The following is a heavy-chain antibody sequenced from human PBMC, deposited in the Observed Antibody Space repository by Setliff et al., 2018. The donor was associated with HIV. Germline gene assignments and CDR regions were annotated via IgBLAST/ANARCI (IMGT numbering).Heavy chain of an antibody. Sequence: ASVKVSCKASRSTFNSHTINWVRQAPGQWIDWMGRIIPILCVANYAQRVQGKVTLTADKSTSKTYMELTRLRFDDTAMYYCVRGVQSPPHYSYYYMDVWGEGTMVTVSS. J-gene: IGHJ6*03. CDR2: IIPILCVA. D-gene: IGHD3-3*01. V-gene: IGHV1-69*02. CDR3: VRGVQSPPHYSYYYMDV. CDR1: RSTFNSHT.